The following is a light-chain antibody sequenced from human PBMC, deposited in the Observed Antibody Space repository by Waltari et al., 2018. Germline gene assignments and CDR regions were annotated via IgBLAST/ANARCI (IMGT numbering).Light chain of an antibody. V-gene: IGKV3-20*01. CDR1: QVVSSSF. CDR3: QQHCCAPWT. Sequence: EIVLTQSPVTQSLSPGERATFSCRASQVVSSSFLAGYQQKPGQAPRLLNNGTSSRASGIPGRFSRSESGTGFTLTIRRLEPEGLAVYYCQQHCCAPWTFGQGTKVEIK. CDR2: GTS. J-gene: IGKJ1*01.